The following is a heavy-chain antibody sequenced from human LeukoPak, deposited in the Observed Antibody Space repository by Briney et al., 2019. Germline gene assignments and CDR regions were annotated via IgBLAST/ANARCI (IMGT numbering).Heavy chain of an antibody. CDR2: IKQDGSEK. Sequence: GGSLRLSCAASGFTFSSYWMTWVRQAPGKGLEWVANIKQDGSEKYYVDSVKGRFTISRGNAKSSLYLQMDSLRAEDTAVYYCARAIGKSEGYWGQGTLVTVSS. J-gene: IGHJ4*02. CDR3: ARAIGKSEGY. V-gene: IGHV3-7*01. D-gene: IGHD4-23*01. CDR1: GFTFSSYW.